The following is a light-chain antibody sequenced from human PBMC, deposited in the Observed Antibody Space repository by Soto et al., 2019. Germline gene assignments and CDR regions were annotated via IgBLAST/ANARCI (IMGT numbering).Light chain of an antibody. CDR1: QSLLHSNGYNY. CDR2: LGS. V-gene: IGKV2-28*01. Sequence: DIVMTQSPLSLPVTPGEPASISCRSSQSLLHSNGYNYLDWYLQKPGQSPQLLIYLGSNRASGLPDRVSGRGSGRDFTRKFSSQASAAVGVYCGLQALPSPPYSFGRGTKVDIK. CDR3: LQALPSPPYS. J-gene: IGKJ3*01.